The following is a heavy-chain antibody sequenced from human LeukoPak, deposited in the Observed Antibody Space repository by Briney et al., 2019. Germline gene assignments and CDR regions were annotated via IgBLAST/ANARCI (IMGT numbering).Heavy chain of an antibody. J-gene: IGHJ4*02. V-gene: IGHV3-7*01. CDR1: GFTFSNYW. Sequence: GGSLRLSCAASGFTFSNYWMSWVRQAPGKGLEWVANMKQDGGEIYYVDSVKGRFTISRDNAKNSLYLQMNSLRAEDTAVYYCARNPVVWFGELLTPSSFDYWGQGTLVTVSS. D-gene: IGHD3-10*01. CDR3: ARNPVVWFGELLTPSSFDY. CDR2: MKQDGGEI.